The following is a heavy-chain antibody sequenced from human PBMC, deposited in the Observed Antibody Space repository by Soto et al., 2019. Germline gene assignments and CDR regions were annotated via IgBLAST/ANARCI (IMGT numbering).Heavy chain of an antibody. CDR1: GYTFTSYG. CDR2: ISAYNGNT. D-gene: IGHD3-9*01. CDR3: ARDGLDTFYDILTGYYTGSRNAFDI. J-gene: IGHJ3*02. V-gene: IGHV1-18*01. Sequence: ASVKVSCKASGYTFTSYGISWVRQAPGQGLEWKGRISAYNGNTNYAQKLQGRVTMTTDTSTSTAYMELRSLRSDDTAVYYCARDGLDTFYDILTGYYTGSRNAFDIWGQGTMVTVSS.